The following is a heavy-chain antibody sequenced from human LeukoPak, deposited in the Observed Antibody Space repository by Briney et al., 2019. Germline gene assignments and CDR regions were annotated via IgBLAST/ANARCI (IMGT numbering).Heavy chain of an antibody. CDR2: MNPNSGNT. CDR3: ARAVAVAGTWFDP. D-gene: IGHD6-19*01. Sequence: ASVKVSCKASGYTFTSYDINWVRQATGQGLEWMGWMNPNSGNTGYAQKFQGWVTMTRDTSISTAYMELSRLRSDDTAVYYCARAVAVAGTWFDPWGQGTLVTVSS. CDR1: GYTFTSYD. J-gene: IGHJ5*02. V-gene: IGHV1-8*01.